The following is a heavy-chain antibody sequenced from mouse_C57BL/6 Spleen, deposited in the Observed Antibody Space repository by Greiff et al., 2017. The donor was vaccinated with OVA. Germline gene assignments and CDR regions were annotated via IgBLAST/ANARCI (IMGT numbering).Heavy chain of an antibody. V-gene: IGHV1-64*01. CDR3: ARSDYGSSYGDAMDY. D-gene: IGHD1-1*01. Sequence: VQLQQPGAELVKPGASVKLSCKASGYTFTSYWMHWVKQRPGQGLEWIGMIHPNSGSTNYNEKFKSKATLTVDKSSSTAYMQLSSLTSEDSAVYYCARSDYGSSYGDAMDYWGQGTSVTVSS. J-gene: IGHJ4*01. CDR2: IHPNSGST. CDR1: GYTFTSYW.